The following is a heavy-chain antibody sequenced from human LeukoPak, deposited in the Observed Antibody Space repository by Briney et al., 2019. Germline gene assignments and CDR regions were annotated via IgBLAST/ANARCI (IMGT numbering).Heavy chain of an antibody. J-gene: IGHJ5*02. Sequence: GSSVKVSCKASGGTFSSYAISWVRQAPGQGLEWMGGIIPIFGTANYAQKFQGRVTITADESTSTAYMELSSLRSEDTAVYYCARDDVGSAGGIWFDPWGQGTLVTVSS. CDR3: ARDDVGSAGGIWFDP. D-gene: IGHD3-16*01. V-gene: IGHV1-69*01. CDR1: GGTFSSYA. CDR2: IIPIFGTA.